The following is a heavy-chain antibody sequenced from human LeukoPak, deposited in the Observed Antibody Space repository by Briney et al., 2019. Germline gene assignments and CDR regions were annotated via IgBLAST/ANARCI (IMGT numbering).Heavy chain of an antibody. CDR1: VGSINSGDYY. Sequence: SETLSLTCTVSVGSINSGDYYWSWIRQPPGKGLEWIGFIYYSGSTYDTPSIKSRVTISVDTSKNQFSLRLSSVTAAETAMYYCARVVTDWAIHNWGQGTLVPVSS. CDR2: IYYSGST. J-gene: IGHJ4*02. CDR3: ARVVTDWAIHN. V-gene: IGHV4-30-4*01. D-gene: IGHD3-9*01.